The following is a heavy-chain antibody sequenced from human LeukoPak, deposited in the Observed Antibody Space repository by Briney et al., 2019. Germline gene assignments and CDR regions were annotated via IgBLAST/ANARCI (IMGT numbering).Heavy chain of an antibody. CDR2: IYYSGST. D-gene: IGHD4-17*01. Sequence: SETLSLTCTVPGGSISSSSYYWGWIRQPPGKGLEWIGSIYYSGSTYYNPSLKSRVTISVDTSKNQFSLKLSSVTAADTAVYYCASAYGDYVSCFDYWGQGTLVTVSS. CDR1: GGSISSSSYY. J-gene: IGHJ4*02. CDR3: ASAYGDYVSCFDY. V-gene: IGHV4-39*01.